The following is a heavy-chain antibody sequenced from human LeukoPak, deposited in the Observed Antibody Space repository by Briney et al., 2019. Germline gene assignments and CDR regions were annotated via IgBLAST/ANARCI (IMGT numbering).Heavy chain of an antibody. CDR3: ARHPHPKSSSGLVVPY. CDR2: IYYSGST. D-gene: IGHD6-6*01. CDR1: GASIRSNNYY. Sequence: PSETLSLTCTVSGASIRSNNYYWGWIRQPPGEGLEWIGSIYYSGSTYYNPSLKSRVTISADTSKNQFSLKVSSVTAADTAVYYCARHPHPKSSSGLVVPYWGQGTLVTVPS. V-gene: IGHV4-39*01. J-gene: IGHJ4*02.